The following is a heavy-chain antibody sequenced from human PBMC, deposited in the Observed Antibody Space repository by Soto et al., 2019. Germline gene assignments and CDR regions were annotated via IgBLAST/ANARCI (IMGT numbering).Heavy chain of an antibody. J-gene: IGHJ4*02. CDR1: DGSISSYY. V-gene: IGHV4-59*08. Sequence: PSETLSLTCTVSDGSISSYYWSWIRQPPGKGLEWIGYIYYSGSTDHNPSLKSRVTISVDTSKNQFSLKLSSVTAADTAVYFCARQWYGSGTHYPFDSWGQGTLVTVSS. CDR3: ARQWYGSGTHYPFDS. D-gene: IGHD3-10*01. CDR2: IYYSGST.